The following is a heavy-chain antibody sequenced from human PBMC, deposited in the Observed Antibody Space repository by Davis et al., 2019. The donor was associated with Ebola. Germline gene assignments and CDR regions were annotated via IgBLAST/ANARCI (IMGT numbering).Heavy chain of an antibody. V-gene: IGHV1-69*10. CDR3: AADEGEILWFGELNV. J-gene: IGHJ6*02. CDR1: GGTFSSNA. CDR2: IIPILGTT. D-gene: IGHD3-10*01. Sequence: SVKVSCKASGGTFSSNAINWVRQAPGQGLEWMGGIIPILGTTNYAQKFQERVTITRDMSTSTAYMELSSLRSEDTAVYYCAADEGEILWFGELNVWGQGTTVTVSS.